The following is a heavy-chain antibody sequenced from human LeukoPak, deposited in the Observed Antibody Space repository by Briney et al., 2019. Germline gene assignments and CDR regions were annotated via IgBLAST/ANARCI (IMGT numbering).Heavy chain of an antibody. CDR1: GYTFTTYG. CDR3: ARDSLQIYYDSSGYHLDAFDN. Sequence: ASVKVSCTPSGYTFTTYGTSWVRQAPGHGLEWMGWISAYNGNTKYAQKLHGRVTMTTDAYTSTAYMELRSLRSDDTAVYYCARDSLQIYYDSSGYHLDAFDNGGQGTMVTVSS. V-gene: IGHV1-18*01. D-gene: IGHD3-22*01. J-gene: IGHJ3*02. CDR2: ISAYNGNT.